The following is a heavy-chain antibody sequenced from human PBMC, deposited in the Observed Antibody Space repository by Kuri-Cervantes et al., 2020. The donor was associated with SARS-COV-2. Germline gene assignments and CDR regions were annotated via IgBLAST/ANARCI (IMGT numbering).Heavy chain of an antibody. V-gene: IGHV1-18*01. D-gene: IGHD2-21*01. CDR2: ISAYNGNT. CDR1: GYTFTSYG. J-gene: IGHJ4*02. Sequence: ASVKVSCKASGYTFTSYGISWVRQAPGQGREWMGWISAYNGNTNYAQKFQGRVILTRNTSTTTAYMELRGLKSEDTAVYYCAREGTIVVGGLDSWGQGTLVTVSS. CDR3: AREGTIVVGGLDS.